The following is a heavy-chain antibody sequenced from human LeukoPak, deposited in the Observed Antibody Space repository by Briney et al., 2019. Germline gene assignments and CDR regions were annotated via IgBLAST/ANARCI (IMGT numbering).Heavy chain of an antibody. D-gene: IGHD1-26*01. Sequence: SETLSLTCAVYGGSFSGYYWSWIRQPPGKGLEWIGEINHSGSTNYNPSLKSRVTISVDTSKNQFSLKLNSVTAADTAVYYCARGFSGSFYYYYYMDVWGKGTTVTVSS. CDR1: GGSFSGYY. CDR3: ARGFSGSFYYYYYMDV. V-gene: IGHV4-34*01. CDR2: INHSGST. J-gene: IGHJ6*03.